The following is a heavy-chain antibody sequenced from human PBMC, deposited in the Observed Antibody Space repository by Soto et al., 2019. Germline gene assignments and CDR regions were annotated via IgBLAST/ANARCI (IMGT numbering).Heavy chain of an antibody. Sequence: ASVKVSCKASGYTFTSYAMHWVRQAPGQRLEWMGWINAGNGNTKYSQKFQGRVTITRDTSASTAYMELSSLRSEDTAVYYCARDLEITGTLPYYYYMDVWGKGTTVTVSS. V-gene: IGHV1-3*01. CDR2: INAGNGNT. CDR1: GYTFTSYA. CDR3: ARDLEITGTLPYYYYMDV. D-gene: IGHD1-7*01. J-gene: IGHJ6*03.